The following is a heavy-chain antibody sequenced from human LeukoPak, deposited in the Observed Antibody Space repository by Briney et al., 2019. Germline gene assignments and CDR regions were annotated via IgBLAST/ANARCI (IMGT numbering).Heavy chain of an antibody. CDR1: GFTFSDYY. J-gene: IGHJ4*02. Sequence: GGSLRLSCAASGFTFSDYYMSWIRQAPGKGLEWVGRIKSKTDGGTTDYAAPVKGRFTISRDDSKNTLYLQMNSLKTEDTAVYYCTTVQTQPRELWHYWGQGTLVTVSS. CDR3: TTVQTQPRELWHY. CDR2: IKSKTDGGTT. D-gene: IGHD3-16*01. V-gene: IGHV3-15*01.